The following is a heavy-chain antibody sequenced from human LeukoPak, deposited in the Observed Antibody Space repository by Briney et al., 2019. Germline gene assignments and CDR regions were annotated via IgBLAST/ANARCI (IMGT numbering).Heavy chain of an antibody. J-gene: IGHJ6*03. Sequence: SVKVSCKASGGTFSSYAISCVRQAPGQGLEWMGRIIPIFGTANYAQKFQGRVTITTDESTSTAYMELSSLRSEDTAVYYCARELGLVRHYYYYYMDVWGKGTTVTVSS. V-gene: IGHV1-69*05. D-gene: IGHD3/OR15-3a*01. CDR2: IIPIFGTA. CDR3: ARELGLVRHYYYYYMDV. CDR1: GGTFSSYA.